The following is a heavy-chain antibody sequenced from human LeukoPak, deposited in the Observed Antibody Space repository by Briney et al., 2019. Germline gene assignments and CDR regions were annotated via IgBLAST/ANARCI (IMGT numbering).Heavy chain of an antibody. CDR3: ARDMAPGFYGMDV. J-gene: IGHJ6*02. CDR1: GFTVSSNY. Sequence: GGSLRLSCAASGFTVSSNYMSWVRQAPGKGLEWVSAISGSGGSTYYADSVKGRFTISRDNAKNSLYLQMNSLRAEDTAVYYCARDMAPGFYGMDVWGQGTTVTVSS. V-gene: IGHV3-23*01. D-gene: IGHD5-24*01. CDR2: ISGSGGST.